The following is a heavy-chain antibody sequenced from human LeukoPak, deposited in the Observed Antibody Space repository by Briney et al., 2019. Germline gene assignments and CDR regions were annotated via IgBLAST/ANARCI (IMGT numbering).Heavy chain of an antibody. CDR3: AKDLVVPAAMYKQQLVGFDY. Sequence: GGSLRLSCAASGFTFSSFWMHWLRQVPGKGLVWVSRINGDGSSAAYADSVRGRFTISRDNAKNPLYLQMNSLRAEDTAVYYCAKDLVVPAAMYKQQLVGFDYWGQGTLVTVSS. J-gene: IGHJ4*02. D-gene: IGHD2-2*01. V-gene: IGHV3-74*03. CDR2: INGDGSSA. CDR1: GFTFSSFW.